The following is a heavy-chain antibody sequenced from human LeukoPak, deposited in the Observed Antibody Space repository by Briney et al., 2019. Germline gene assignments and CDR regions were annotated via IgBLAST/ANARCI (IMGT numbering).Heavy chain of an antibody. Sequence: PSETLSLTCTVSGGSISSYYWSWIRQPPGKGLEWIGYIYYSGSTNYNPSLKSRVTISVDTSKNQFSLKLSSVTAADTAVYYCARGFDRQYYFDYWGQGTLVTVSS. D-gene: IGHD3-9*01. J-gene: IGHJ4*02. CDR3: ARGFDRQYYFDY. CDR2: IYYSGST. V-gene: IGHV4-59*12. CDR1: GGSISSYY.